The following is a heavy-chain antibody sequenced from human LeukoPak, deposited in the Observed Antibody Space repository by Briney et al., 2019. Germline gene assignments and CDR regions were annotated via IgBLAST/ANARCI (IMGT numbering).Heavy chain of an antibody. CDR2: FSGSVSST. D-gene: IGHD6-13*01. CDR3: AKGKNAYGSSSNDY. V-gene: IGHV3-23*01. Sequence: GGSLRLSCAASGFTFSSYAMGWVRQAPGKGLEWVSSFSGSVSSTYYADSVKGRFTISRDSYKNTLYLQMNSLRAEDTAVYYCAKGKNAYGSSSNDYWGQGSLVTDSS. J-gene: IGHJ4*02. CDR1: GFTFSSYA.